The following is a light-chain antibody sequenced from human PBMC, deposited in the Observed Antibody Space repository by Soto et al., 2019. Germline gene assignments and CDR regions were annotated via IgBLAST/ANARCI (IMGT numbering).Light chain of an antibody. CDR3: QQRGKWPLT. J-gene: IGKJ4*01. CDR1: QSFSNS. CDR2: DAS. Sequence: EIVLTQSPATLSLSPGDRATLSCSASQSFSNSLAWYQQKPGQAPRLLIYDASTRPTGIPARFSGSGSGTDFTLTISSLEPEDFAVYYCQQRGKWPLTFGGGTKVEIK. V-gene: IGKV3-11*01.